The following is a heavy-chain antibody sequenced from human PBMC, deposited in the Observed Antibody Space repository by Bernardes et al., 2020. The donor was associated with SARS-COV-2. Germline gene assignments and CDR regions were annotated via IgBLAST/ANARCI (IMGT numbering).Heavy chain of an antibody. CDR3: ARINEYSGSFYYIDS. D-gene: IGHD1-26*01. J-gene: IGHJ4*02. CDR2: IYHDGKT. CDR1: GGSISINSYY. V-gene: IGHV4-39*01. Sequence: SETLSLTCTVSGGSISINSYYWGWLRPPPGEGLVWIGSIYHDGKTFYRRSLRSRVTMSVDTSDNQFSLKLTSVTAADTAVYYCARINEYSGSFYYIDSWGQGTLVTVSS.